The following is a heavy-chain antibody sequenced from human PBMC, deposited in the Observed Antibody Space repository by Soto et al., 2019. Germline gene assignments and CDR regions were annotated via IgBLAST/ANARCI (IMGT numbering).Heavy chain of an antibody. D-gene: IGHD4-17*01. J-gene: IGHJ5*02. CDR1: GFSFSDYF. V-gene: IGHV1-46*01. CDR3: ARDNSQDYGTPGASSRFHP. Sequence: QAHLVQSGADVKKPGASVMLSCKASGFSFSDYFMHWVRQAPGQGLEWMGIINPRGDITNYAQKFQGSVSITRDTSTSTVYMALSSLRYEDTAVYDCARDNSQDYGTPGASSRFHPRGHGTPVTLSS. CDR2: INPRGDIT.